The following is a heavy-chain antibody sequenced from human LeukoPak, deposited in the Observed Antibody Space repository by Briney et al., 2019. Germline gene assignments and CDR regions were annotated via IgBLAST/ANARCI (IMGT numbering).Heavy chain of an antibody. D-gene: IGHD1-26*01. CDR1: GFTVSSNY. J-gene: IGHJ6*03. Sequence: GGSLRLSCAASGFTVSSNYMSWVRQAPGKGLEWVSVIYSGGSTYYADSVKGRFTISRDDSKNTLYLQMNSLRAEDTAVYYCARTGWELAPYYYYYMDVWGKGTTVTVSS. CDR3: ARTGWELAPYYYYYMDV. V-gene: IGHV3-66*02. CDR2: IYSGGST.